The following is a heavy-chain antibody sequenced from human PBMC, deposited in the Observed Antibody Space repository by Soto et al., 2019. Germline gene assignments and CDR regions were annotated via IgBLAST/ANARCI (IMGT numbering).Heavy chain of an antibody. Sequence: EVQLSESGGGLVQPGGSLRLSCAASGFTLSSYSMGWVRQAPGKGLEWVSAISGRDDSTNYADSVRGRFSISRDNSKNTLYLQMSSLRGEETASYYCSQRALSYAGEFDTWGQGTLVTVSS. D-gene: IGHD2-21*01. CDR1: GFTLSSYS. J-gene: IGHJ5*02. CDR2: ISGRDDST. CDR3: SQRALSYAGEFDT. V-gene: IGHV3-23*01.